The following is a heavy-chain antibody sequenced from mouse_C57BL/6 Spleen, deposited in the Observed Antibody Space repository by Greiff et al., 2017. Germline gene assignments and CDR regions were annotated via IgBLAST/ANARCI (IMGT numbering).Heavy chain of an antibody. D-gene: IGHD1-1*01. V-gene: IGHV1-26*01. Sequence: VQLQQSGPELVKPGASVKISCKASGYTFTDYYMNWVKQSHGKSLEWIGDINPNNGGTSYNQKFKGKATLTVDKSSSTAYMELRSLTSEDSAVYYCARVDYGSSYEGYYFDYWGQGTTLTVSS. CDR2: INPNNGGT. J-gene: IGHJ2*01. CDR1: GYTFTDYY. CDR3: ARVDYGSSYEGYYFDY.